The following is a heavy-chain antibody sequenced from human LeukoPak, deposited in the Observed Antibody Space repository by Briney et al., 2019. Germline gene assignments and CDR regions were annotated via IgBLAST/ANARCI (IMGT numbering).Heavy chain of an antibody. CDR1: GYTFTSYG. Sequence: GASVKVSCKASGYTFTSYGISWVRQAPGQGLEWMGWISAYNGNTNYAQKLQGRVTMTTDTSTSTAYMELRSLRSDDTAVYYCARDQGITIFGVVPTTVDYRGQGTLVTVSS. J-gene: IGHJ4*02. V-gene: IGHV1-18*01. CDR2: ISAYNGNT. CDR3: ARDQGITIFGVVPTTVDY. D-gene: IGHD3-3*01.